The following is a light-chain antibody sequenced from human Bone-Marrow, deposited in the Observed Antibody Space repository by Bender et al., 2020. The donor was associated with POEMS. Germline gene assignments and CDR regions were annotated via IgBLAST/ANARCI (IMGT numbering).Light chain of an antibody. J-gene: IGLJ3*02. CDR2: DAY. Sequence: QSALTQPPSVSGSPGQSVTISCTGTSSAVGGYTYVSWYQQHPGKAPKLLIYDAYKRPAGDPDLCAGSSCDNAASLTSSGHQAEDDADYYCSSPTGSPWVVGGGTKLTVL. CDR1: SSAVGGYTY. CDR3: SSPTGSPWV. V-gene: IGLV2-11*01.